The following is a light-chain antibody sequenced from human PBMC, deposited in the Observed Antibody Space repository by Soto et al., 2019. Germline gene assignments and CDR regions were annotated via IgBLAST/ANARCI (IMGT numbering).Light chain of an antibody. CDR2: GAS. J-gene: IGKJ5*01. CDR3: QQSYRTPT. CDR1: QGISNY. Sequence: DIQMTQYPSSLSASVGDRVTTTCRASQGISNYLAWYQQKPGKVPKLLIYGASTLQSGVPSRFSGSGSGTDYTLTISSLQPEDFATYYCQQSYRTPTFGQGTDWR. V-gene: IGKV1-39*01.